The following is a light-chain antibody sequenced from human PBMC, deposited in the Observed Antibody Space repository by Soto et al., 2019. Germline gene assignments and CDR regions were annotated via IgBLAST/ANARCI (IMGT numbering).Light chain of an antibody. J-gene: IGKJ5*01. V-gene: IGKV1-33*01. Sequence: DIQMTQSPSSLSASVVDRVTITFQASQDISNYLNWYQQKPGKAPKLLIYDASNLETGVPSRFSGSGSGTDFTFTISSLQPEDIATYYCQQYDNLPITFGQGTRLEIK. CDR1: QDISNY. CDR3: QQYDNLPIT. CDR2: DAS.